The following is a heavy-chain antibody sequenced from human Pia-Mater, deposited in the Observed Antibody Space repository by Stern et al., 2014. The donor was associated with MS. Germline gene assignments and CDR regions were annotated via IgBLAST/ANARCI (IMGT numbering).Heavy chain of an antibody. Sequence: EVQLVQSGGGLVQPGGSLRLSCAASGFTFSRYAMSWVRQAPGKGLEWVSAIRGSGGSTYYADSVKGRFTISRDNSKNTLYLQMNSLRAEDTAVYYCAKDSENYDYVWGSLDYWGQGTLVTVSS. D-gene: IGHD3-16*01. V-gene: IGHV3-23*04. CDR1: GFTFSRYA. CDR3: AKDSENYDYVWGSLDY. J-gene: IGHJ4*02. CDR2: IRGSGGST.